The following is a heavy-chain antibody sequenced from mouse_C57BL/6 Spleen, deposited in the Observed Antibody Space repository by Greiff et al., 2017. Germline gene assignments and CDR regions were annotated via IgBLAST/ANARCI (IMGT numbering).Heavy chain of an antibody. Sequence: QVQLQQPGAELVKPGASVKLSCTASGYNFTSYWMQWVKQRPGQGLEWIGEIDPSDSYTNYNQKFKGKATLTVDTSSSTAYMQLSSLTSEDCAVYYCARQRRPYWGQGTTLTVSS. CDR3: ARQRRPY. J-gene: IGHJ2*01. CDR2: IDPSDSYT. D-gene: IGHD3-2*02. V-gene: IGHV1-50*01. CDR1: GYNFTSYW.